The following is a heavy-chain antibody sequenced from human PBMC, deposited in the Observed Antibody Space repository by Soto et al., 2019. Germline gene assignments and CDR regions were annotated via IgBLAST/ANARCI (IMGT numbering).Heavy chain of an antibody. CDR2: IKQDGGEK. Sequence: EVQLVESGGGLVQPGGSLRLSCAASGFTLSNCWMSWVRQAPGKGLEWVANIKQDGGEKYYVDSVKGRFTISRDNAKNSLYLQMNSLRAEDTAVYYCARDPEGYNWGGWFDPWGQGTLVTVSS. CDR1: GFTLSNCW. V-gene: IGHV3-7*03. CDR3: ARDPEGYNWGGWFDP. J-gene: IGHJ5*02. D-gene: IGHD1-1*01.